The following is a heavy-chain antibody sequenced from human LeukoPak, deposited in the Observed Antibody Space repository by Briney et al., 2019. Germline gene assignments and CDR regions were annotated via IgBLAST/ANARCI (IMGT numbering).Heavy chain of an antibody. Sequence: ASVKVSCKASGYTFTSYDINWVRQATGQGLEWMGWMNPNSGNTGYAQKFQGRVTMTRNTSISTAYMELSSLRSEDTAVYYCARSGWSPDYYYYYVDVWGKGTTVTVSS. CDR3: ARSGWSPDYYYYYVDV. J-gene: IGHJ6*03. CDR1: GYTFTSYD. V-gene: IGHV1-8*01. D-gene: IGHD6-19*01. CDR2: MNPNSGNT.